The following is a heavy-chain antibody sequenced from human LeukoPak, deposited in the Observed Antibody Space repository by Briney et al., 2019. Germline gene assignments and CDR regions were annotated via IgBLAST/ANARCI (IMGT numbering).Heavy chain of an antibody. V-gene: IGHV3-30-3*01. Sequence: GRSLRLSCAASGFTFGSYAMHWVRQAPGKGLEWVAVISFDGSNKYYADSVKGRFTISRDNAKNSLYLQMNSLRADDTAVYYCARLRSKYWFDPWGQGTLVTVSS. CDR2: ISFDGSNK. CDR1: GFTFGSYA. CDR3: ARLRSKYWFDP. J-gene: IGHJ5*02. D-gene: IGHD4-11*01.